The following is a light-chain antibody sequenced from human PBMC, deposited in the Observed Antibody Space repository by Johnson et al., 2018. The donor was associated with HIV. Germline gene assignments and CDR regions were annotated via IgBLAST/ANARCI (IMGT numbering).Light chain of an antibody. CDR1: SSNIGNNY. J-gene: IGLJ1*01. V-gene: IGLV1-51*02. CDR2: ENS. CDR3: GTWDNSLSAHFV. Sequence: QSVLTQPPSVSAAPGQKVTISCSGGSSNIGNNYVSWYQQLPRAAPKLLIYENSKRPSGIPDRFSGSKSCTSATLDITGLQTGDEADYYCGTWDNSLSAHFVFGSGTKITVL.